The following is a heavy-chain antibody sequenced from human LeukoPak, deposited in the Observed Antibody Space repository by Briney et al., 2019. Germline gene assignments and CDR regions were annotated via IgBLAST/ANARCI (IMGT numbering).Heavy chain of an antibody. CDR1: GGSFSGYY. CDR2: INHSGST. CDR3: ARHYGP. D-gene: IGHD3-16*01. Sequence: SETLSLTCAIYGGSFSGYYWSWIRQPPGKGLEWIGEINHSGSTNYNPSLKSRVTISVDTSKNQFSLKLNSVTATDTAVYYCARHYGPWGQGTPVTVSS. V-gene: IGHV4-34*01. J-gene: IGHJ4*02.